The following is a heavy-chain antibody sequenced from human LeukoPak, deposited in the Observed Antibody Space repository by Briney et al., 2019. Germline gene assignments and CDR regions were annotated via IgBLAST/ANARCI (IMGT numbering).Heavy chain of an antibody. CDR2: IYHSGST. CDR3: ARSIQLWPHSTFDY. V-gene: IGHV4-30-2*01. J-gene: IGHJ4*02. CDR1: GGSISSGGYY. Sequence: PSQTLSLTCTVSGGSISSGGYYWSWIRQPPGKGLGWIGYIYHSGSTYYNPSLTSRVTISVDTSKNQFSLKLSSVTAADTAVYYCARSIQLWPHSTFDYWGQGTLVTVSS. D-gene: IGHD5-18*01.